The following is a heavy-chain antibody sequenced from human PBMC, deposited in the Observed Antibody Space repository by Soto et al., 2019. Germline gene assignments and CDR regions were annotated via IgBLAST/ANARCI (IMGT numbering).Heavy chain of an antibody. CDR2: IYYSGST. Sequence: PSETLSLTCTVSGGSISSYYWSWIRQPPGKGLEWIGYIYYSGSTNYNPSLKSRVTISVDTSKNQFSLKLSSVTAADTAAYYCARFPYSYGYVGLFDPWGQGTLVTVSS. V-gene: IGHV4-59*01. CDR1: GGSISSYY. CDR3: ARFPYSYGYVGLFDP. J-gene: IGHJ5*02. D-gene: IGHD5-18*01.